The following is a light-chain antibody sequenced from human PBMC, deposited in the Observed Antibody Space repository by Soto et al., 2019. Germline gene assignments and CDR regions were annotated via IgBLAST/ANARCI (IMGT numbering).Light chain of an antibody. Sequence: DIVMTQSPDSLAVSLGERATINCKSSQSGLYRSNNKNYLAWYQQKPGQPPKLLIYWASTRESGVPDRFSGSGSGTDFTLTISSLQAEDLAVYYCQQYYSTPHSFGGGTKVEIK. J-gene: IGKJ4*01. CDR3: QQYYSTPHS. CDR1: QSGLYRSNNKNY. CDR2: WAS. V-gene: IGKV4-1*01.